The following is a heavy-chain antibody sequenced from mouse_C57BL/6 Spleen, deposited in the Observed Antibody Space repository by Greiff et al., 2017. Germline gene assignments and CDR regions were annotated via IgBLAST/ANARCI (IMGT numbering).Heavy chain of an antibody. D-gene: IGHD1-1*01. J-gene: IGHJ2*01. CDR3: ARRRSTVVAPYFDY. CDR2: INPDNGGT. CDR1: GYTFTDYN. Sequence: EVQLQQSGPELVKPGASVKIPCKASGYTFTDYNMDWVKQSHGKSLEWIGDINPDNGGTNYNQKFKGKATLTVDKSSSTAYMELRSLTSEDTAVYYCARRRSTVVAPYFDYWGQGTTLTVSS. V-gene: IGHV1-18*01.